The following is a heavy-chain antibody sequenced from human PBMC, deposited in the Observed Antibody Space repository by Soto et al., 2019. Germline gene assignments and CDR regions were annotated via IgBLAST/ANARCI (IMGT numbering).Heavy chain of an antibody. J-gene: IGHJ5*02. CDR3: ARVPHYYDSSGYYPNWSEP. Sequence: PSETLSLTCAVSGGSISSNNWCSWVRQPPGKGLEWIGEIYHSGSTNYNPSLKSRVTISLDKSKNQFSLKLGSVAAADTAVYYCARVPHYYDSSGYYPNWSEPWGQGTLVTVSS. V-gene: IGHV4-4*02. D-gene: IGHD3-22*01. CDR2: IYHSGST. CDR1: GGSISSNNW.